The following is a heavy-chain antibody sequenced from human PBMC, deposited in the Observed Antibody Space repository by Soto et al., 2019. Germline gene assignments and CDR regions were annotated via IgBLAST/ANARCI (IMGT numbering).Heavy chain of an antibody. CDR2: IIPIFGTA. Sequence: SVKVSCKASGGTFSSYAISWVRQAPGQGLEWMGGIIPIFGTANYAQKFQGRVTITADESTSTAYMELSSLRSEDTAVYYCARDTRDRYDAFDIWGQGTMVTVSS. D-gene: IGHD3-16*02. J-gene: IGHJ3*02. V-gene: IGHV1-69*13. CDR1: GGTFSSYA. CDR3: ARDTRDRYDAFDI.